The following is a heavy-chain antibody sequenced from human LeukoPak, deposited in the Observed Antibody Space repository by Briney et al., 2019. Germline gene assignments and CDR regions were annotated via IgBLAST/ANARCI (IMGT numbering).Heavy chain of an antibody. CDR1: GYNFTGYY. Sequence: GASVKVSCKASGYNFTGYYIHWVRQAPGQGLEWMGWISPNSGGTKYAQKFQGRVTMTRDASISTAYMEVNKLRSDDTAVYYCARFRAPQWSPATLGINAFDVWGQGTMVTVSS. D-gene: IGHD2-2*01. CDR3: ARFRAPQWSPATLGINAFDV. J-gene: IGHJ3*01. V-gene: IGHV1-2*02. CDR2: ISPNSGGT.